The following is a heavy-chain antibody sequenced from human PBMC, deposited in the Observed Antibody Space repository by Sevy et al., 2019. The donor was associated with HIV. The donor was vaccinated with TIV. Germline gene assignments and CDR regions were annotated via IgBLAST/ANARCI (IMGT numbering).Heavy chain of an antibody. CDR2: LNGDGSDI. CDR1: GFTFSNYY. Sequence: GGSLRLSCAASGFTFSNYYMNWVPQGPGKGLVWVARLNGDGSDINYADPVRGRFTISRDNTKNTLYLQMSSLRGEDTAVYYCFVRIRDSSEIDYWGQGTLVTVSS. CDR3: FVRIRDSSEIDY. V-gene: IGHV3-74*01. D-gene: IGHD6-6*01. J-gene: IGHJ4*02.